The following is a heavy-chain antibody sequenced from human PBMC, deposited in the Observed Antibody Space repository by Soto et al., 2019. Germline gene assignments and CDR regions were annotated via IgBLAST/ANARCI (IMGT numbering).Heavy chain of an antibody. J-gene: IGHJ4*02. V-gene: IGHV3-23*01. D-gene: IGHD2-15*01. CDR2: ITGGGGST. CDR1: GFTFSSYA. Sequence: EVQLLESGGDLVQPGGSLRLSCAAAGFTFSSYAMSWVRQAPGKGLEWVSDITGGGGSTYSADSVKGRFTISRDNSKNTLYLQMNSLRVEDTAVYYCAKGSGGSRPYYFDYWGQGTLVTVSS. CDR3: AKGSGGSRPYYFDY.